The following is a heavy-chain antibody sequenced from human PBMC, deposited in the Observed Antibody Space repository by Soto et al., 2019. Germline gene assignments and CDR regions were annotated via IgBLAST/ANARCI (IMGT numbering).Heavy chain of an antibody. CDR1: GFTFSSYS. V-gene: IGHV3-21*01. CDR2: ISSSSSYI. D-gene: IGHD3-3*01. CDR3: ARVMVNDFWSGSGAFDI. J-gene: IGHJ3*02. Sequence: EVQLVESGGGLVKPGGSLRLSCAASGFTFSSYSMNWVRQAPGKGLEWVSSISSSSSYIYYADSVKGRFTISRDNAKNSLYLQMNSLRAEDTAVYYCARVMVNDFWSGSGAFDIWGQGTMVTVSS.